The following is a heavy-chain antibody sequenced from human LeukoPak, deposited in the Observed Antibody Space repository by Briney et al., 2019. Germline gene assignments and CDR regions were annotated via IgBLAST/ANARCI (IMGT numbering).Heavy chain of an antibody. D-gene: IGHD3-10*01. J-gene: IGHJ4*02. CDR2: IYTSGST. Sequence: QTSETLSLTCTVSGGSISSYYWSWIRQPAGKGLEWIGRIYTSGSTNYNPSLKSRVTMSVDTSKNQFSLKLSSVTAADTAVYYCARSSPSGGSGSYPDYWGQGTLVTVSS. V-gene: IGHV4-4*07. CDR1: GGSISSYY. CDR3: ARSSPSGGSGSYPDY.